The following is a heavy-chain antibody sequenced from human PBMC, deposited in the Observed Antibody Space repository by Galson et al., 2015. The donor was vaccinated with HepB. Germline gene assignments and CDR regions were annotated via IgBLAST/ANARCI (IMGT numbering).Heavy chain of an antibody. D-gene: IGHD3-3*01. CDR2: IDPSDYYS. Sequence: QSGAEVKKPGESLRISCKGSGYSFTSYWITWVRQMPGKGLEWMGSIDPSDYYSNYSPSFQGHVTISADKSSSTVYLQWSSLKASDTAMYYCARLGYYHSIKNHWGQGTLVSVSS. J-gene: IGHJ5*02. CDR3: ARLGYYHSIKNH. V-gene: IGHV5-10-1*01. CDR1: GYSFTSYW.